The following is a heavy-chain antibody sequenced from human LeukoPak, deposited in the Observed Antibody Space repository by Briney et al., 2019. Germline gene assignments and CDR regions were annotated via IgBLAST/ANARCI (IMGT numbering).Heavy chain of an antibody. CDR2: ISSSSSYI. J-gene: IGHJ4*02. CDR1: GFTFSSYS. Sequence: PGGSLRLSCAASGFTFSSYSMNWVRQAPGKGLEWVSSISSSSSYIYYADSVKGRFTISRDNAKNSLYLQMNSLRAEDTAVYYCARVSVGAPRGFDYWGQGTLVTVSS. D-gene: IGHD1-26*01. V-gene: IGHV3-21*01. CDR3: ARVSVGAPRGFDY.